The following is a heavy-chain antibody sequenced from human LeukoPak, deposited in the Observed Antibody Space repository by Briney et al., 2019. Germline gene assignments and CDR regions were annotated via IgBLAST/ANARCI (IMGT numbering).Heavy chain of an antibody. J-gene: IGHJ4*02. D-gene: IGHD6-19*01. CDR3: TTLTVASNFDY. CDR2: INEDGSVK. CDR1: GGTFSAYW. Sequence: GGSLRLSCAVSGGTFSAYWMAWVRQSPGKGLEWVAEINEDGSVKYYVDSMKGRFTISRDNAKNSLYLQMNSLRAEDTAVYYCTTLTVASNFDYWGQGTLVTVSS. V-gene: IGHV3-7*01.